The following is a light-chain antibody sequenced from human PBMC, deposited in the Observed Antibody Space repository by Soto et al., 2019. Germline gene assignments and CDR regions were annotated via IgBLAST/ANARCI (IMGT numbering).Light chain of an antibody. J-gene: IGKJ5*01. CDR1: QSVSSN. CDR3: QQRSNWPIT. V-gene: IGKV3-11*01. CDR2: DAS. Sequence: EIVLTQSPGTLSLSPGERATLSCRASQSVSSNSLAWFQLKPGQAPRLLIYDASNRATGIPARFSGSGSGTDFTLTISSLEPEDFAVYYCQQRSNWPITFGQGPRLEIK.